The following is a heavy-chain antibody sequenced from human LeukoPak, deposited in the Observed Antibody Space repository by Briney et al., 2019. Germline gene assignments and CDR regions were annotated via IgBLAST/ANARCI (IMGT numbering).Heavy chain of an antibody. J-gene: IGHJ6*02. CDR2: ISSSSSYI. V-gene: IGHV3-21*01. CDR3: AREGGYQYYYAMDV. Sequence: GGSLRLSCAASGFTFKTYTTHWVRQAPGMGLEWVSSISSSSSYIFYADSVKGRFTISRDNAKNSLYLQMSSLRAEDAAVYYCAREGGYQYYYAMDVWGQGTTVTVSS. CDR1: GFTFKTYT. D-gene: IGHD3-16*01.